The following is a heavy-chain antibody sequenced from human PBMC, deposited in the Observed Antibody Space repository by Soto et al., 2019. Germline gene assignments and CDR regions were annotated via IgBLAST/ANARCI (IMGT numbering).Heavy chain of an antibody. CDR3: ARDGYGDYGY. V-gene: IGHV1-18*01. Sequence: QVQLVQSGAEVKKPGTSVKVSCKASGYTFTSNGISWVRQAPGQGLEWMGWISTYNGNTNYAQKLQGRVTMTRDTSTSIAYMELRDLRSGETAVYYCARDGYGDYGYWGQGSLVTVSS. D-gene: IGHD4-17*01. J-gene: IGHJ4*02. CDR2: ISTYNGNT. CDR1: GYTFTSNG.